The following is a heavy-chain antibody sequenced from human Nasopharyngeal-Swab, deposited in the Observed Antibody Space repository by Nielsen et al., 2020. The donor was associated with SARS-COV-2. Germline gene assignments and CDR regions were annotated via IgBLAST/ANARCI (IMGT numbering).Heavy chain of an antibody. V-gene: IGHV1-69*06. Sequence: SVKVSCKASGGTFSGYAISWVRQAPGQGLEWMGGIIPIFGTANYAQKFQGRVTITADKSTSTAYMELSSLRSEDTAVYYCARVGAFRGNYGDYEVYWGQGTLVTVSS. CDR3: ARVGAFRGNYGDYEVY. CDR1: GGTFSGYA. CDR2: IIPIFGTA. D-gene: IGHD4-17*01. J-gene: IGHJ4*02.